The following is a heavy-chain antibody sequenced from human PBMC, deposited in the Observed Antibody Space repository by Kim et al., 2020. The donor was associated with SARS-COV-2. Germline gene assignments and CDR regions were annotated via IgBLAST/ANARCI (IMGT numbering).Heavy chain of an antibody. D-gene: IGHD3-3*02. Sequence: GGTTYAQKFQGRVTMTRDTSISTAYMELSRLRSDDTAVYYCASTALAFDIWGQGTMVTVSS. V-gene: IGHV1-2*02. CDR2: GGT. CDR3: ASTALAFDI. J-gene: IGHJ3*02.